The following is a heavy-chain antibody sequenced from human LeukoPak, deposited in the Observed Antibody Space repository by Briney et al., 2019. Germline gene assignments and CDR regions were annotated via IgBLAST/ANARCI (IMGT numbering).Heavy chain of an antibody. Sequence: GGSLRLSCAASGFTVSSNYMSWVRQAPGKGLEWVSVIYSGGSTYYADSVKGRFTVSRDNSKNTLYVQMKSLRAEDTAVYYCAKDFVVVPGNVNYFDYWGQGTLVTVSS. CDR3: AKDFVVVPGNVNYFDY. V-gene: IGHV3-53*01. CDR1: GFTVSSNY. D-gene: IGHD2-21*02. CDR2: IYSGGST. J-gene: IGHJ4*02.